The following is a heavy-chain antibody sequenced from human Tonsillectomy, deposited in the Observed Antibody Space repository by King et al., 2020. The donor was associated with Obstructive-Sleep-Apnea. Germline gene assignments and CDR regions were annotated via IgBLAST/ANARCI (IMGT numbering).Heavy chain of an antibody. V-gene: IGHV3-73*02. CDR2: IRSKAKSYET. D-gene: IGHD3-22*01. Sequence: VQLVESGGGLVQPGGSLKLSCAASGFTFSDSAIHWVRQASGKGLEWLGRIRSKAKSYETAYAASVKGRFTISRDESKNTTYLELNSLKTEDTAVYYCSRSLYYYDSNGSRYDAFDIWGQGTMVTVSS. CDR3: SRSLYYYDSNGSRYDAFDI. CDR1: GFTFSDSA. J-gene: IGHJ3*02.